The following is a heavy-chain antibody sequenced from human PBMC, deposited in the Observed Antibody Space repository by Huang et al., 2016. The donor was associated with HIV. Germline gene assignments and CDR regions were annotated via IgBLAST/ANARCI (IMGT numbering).Heavy chain of an antibody. CDR1: GGTFSNYA. CDR2: IIPMFGTP. D-gene: IGHD4-17*01. Sequence: QVQLVQSGAEVKTPGSSVKVSCKASGGTFSNYAISWVRQAPGQGLEWMGGIIPMFGTPNYARKFQGRVTITADDSTSTTYVEVSSLRSEDTALYYCARGQLGSYGDYDVLYWGQGTLVTVSS. V-gene: IGHV1-69*13. CDR3: ARGQLGSYGDYDVLY. J-gene: IGHJ4*02.